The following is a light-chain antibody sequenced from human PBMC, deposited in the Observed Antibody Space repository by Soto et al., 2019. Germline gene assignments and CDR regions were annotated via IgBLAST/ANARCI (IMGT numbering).Light chain of an antibody. CDR1: QSVSSSY. V-gene: IGKV3-20*01. J-gene: IGKJ5*01. Sequence: EIVLTQSPGTLSLSPGERATLSCRASQSVSSSYLAWYQQKPGRAPRLLIYDASSRATGIPDRFSGSGSGTDFTLTISRLEPEDFAVYYCQQCGSSPITFGQGTRLEIK. CDR3: QQCGSSPIT. CDR2: DAS.